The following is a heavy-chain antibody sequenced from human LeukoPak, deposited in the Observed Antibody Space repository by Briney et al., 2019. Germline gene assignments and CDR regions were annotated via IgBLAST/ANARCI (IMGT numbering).Heavy chain of an antibody. CDR3: AKDPYYDFWSGYPYYFDY. V-gene: IGHV3-23*01. D-gene: IGHD3-3*01. Sequence: PGGSLRLSCAASGFTFSTYAMSWVRQAPGKGLEWVSAISGSGGSTYYADSVKGRFTISRDNSKNTLYLQMNSLRAEDTAVYYCAKDPYYDFWSGYPYYFDYWDQGTLVTVSS. J-gene: IGHJ4*02. CDR2: ISGSGGST. CDR1: GFTFSTYA.